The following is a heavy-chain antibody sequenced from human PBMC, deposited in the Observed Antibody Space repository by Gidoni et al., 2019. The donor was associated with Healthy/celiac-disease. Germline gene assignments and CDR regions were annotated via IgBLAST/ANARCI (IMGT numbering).Heavy chain of an antibody. CDR1: GFTFDDYT. CDR2: ISWDGGST. CDR3: AAGWTGGEDY. V-gene: IGHV3-43*01. D-gene: IGHD3-16*01. Sequence: EVQLVESGGVVVQPGGSLRLSCAASGFTFDDYTMHWVRQAPGKGLEWVSLISWDGGSTYYADSVKGRFTISRDNSKNSLYLQLNSLRTEDTALYYCAAGWTGGEDYWGQGTLVTVSS. J-gene: IGHJ4*02.